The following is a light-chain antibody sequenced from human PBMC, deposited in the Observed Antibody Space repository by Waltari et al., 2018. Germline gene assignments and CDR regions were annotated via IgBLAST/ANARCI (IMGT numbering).Light chain of an antibody. CDR3: QQYSSTPFT. V-gene: IGKV4-1*01. CDR1: QSVLYSSNNKDY. Sequence: DIVMTQSPDSLAVSLGERATINCKSSQSVLYSSNNKDYLAWYQQKPGQPPRLLIHWASTRKSGVPDRFSGSGSETDFTLTISSLQAEDVAVYYCQQYSSTPFTFGPGTKVDIK. CDR2: WAS. J-gene: IGKJ3*01.